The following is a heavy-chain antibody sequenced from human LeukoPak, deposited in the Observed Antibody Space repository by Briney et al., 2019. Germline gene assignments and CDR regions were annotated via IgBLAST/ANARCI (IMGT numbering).Heavy chain of an antibody. CDR1: GGSIISPGYY. Sequence: SETLSLTFTVSGGSIISPGYYGGGTRQPPGRGVEWIGRVDYSGRSFYTPSLKSRVATSVDTSKNQFSLKMSSVTAADTAVYYCARGPPAVINPVYYYYGMDVWGHGTTVTVSS. V-gene: IGHV4-39*07. CDR3: ARGPPAVINPVYYYYGMDV. J-gene: IGHJ6*02. D-gene: IGHD3-16*02. CDR2: VDYSGRS.